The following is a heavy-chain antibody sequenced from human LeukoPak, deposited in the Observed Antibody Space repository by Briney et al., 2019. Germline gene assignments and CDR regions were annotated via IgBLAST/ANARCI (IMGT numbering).Heavy chain of an antibody. D-gene: IGHD1-14*01. CDR3: ARHVYSFSGGSFDP. V-gene: IGHV4-61*02. Sequence: SETLSLTCTVSGGSISSGSYYWSWIRQPAGKGLEWIGRIYTSGSTNYNPSLKSRVTISVDTSKNQFSLKLSSVTAADTAVYYCARHVYSFSGGSFDPWGQGTLVTVSS. CDR1: GGSISSGSYY. J-gene: IGHJ5*02. CDR2: IYTSGST.